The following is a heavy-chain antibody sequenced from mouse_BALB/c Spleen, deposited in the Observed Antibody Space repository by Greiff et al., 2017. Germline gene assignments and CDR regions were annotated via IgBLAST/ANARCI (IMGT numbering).Heavy chain of an antibody. CDR3: ARSGYGNSWFAY. CDR1: GYTFTDYA. V-gene: IGHV1S137*01. J-gene: IGHJ3*01. CDR2: ISTYYGDA. Sequence: QVQLQQSGAELVRPGVSVKISCKGSGYTFTDYAMHWVKQSHAKSLEWIGVISTYYGDASYNQKFKGNATMTVDKSSSTAYMELARLTSEDSAIYYCARSGYGNSWFAYWGQGTLVTVSA. D-gene: IGHD2-1*01.